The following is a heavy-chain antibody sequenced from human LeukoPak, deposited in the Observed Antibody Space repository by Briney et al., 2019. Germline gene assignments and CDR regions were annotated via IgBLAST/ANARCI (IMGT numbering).Heavy chain of an antibody. J-gene: IGHJ4*02. Sequence: GGSLRLSCAASGFTFSNAWMSWVRQAPGKGLEWVGRIKSKTDGGTTDYAAPVKGRFTISRDDSKNTLYLQMNSLKTEDTAVYYCTTGPTVVTPFDHWGQGTLVTVSS. CDR1: GFTFSNAW. CDR3: TTGPTVVTPFDH. CDR2: IKSKTDGGTT. V-gene: IGHV3-15*01. D-gene: IGHD4-23*01.